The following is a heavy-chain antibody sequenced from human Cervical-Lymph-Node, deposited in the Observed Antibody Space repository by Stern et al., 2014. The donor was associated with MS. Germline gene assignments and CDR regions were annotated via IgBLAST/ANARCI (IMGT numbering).Heavy chain of an antibody. V-gene: IGHV4-59*11. CDR1: GGSISSHY. J-gene: IGHJ4*02. D-gene: IGHD6-19*01. Sequence: VQLVESGPGLVKPSETLSLTCTVSGGSISSHYWSWIRQPPGKRLEWIGYVYYSGSTNYNPSLKSRVTISVDTSKNQFSLRLSSVTAADTAMYYCARGGWSNDYWGQGTLVTVSS. CDR2: VYYSGST. CDR3: ARGGWSNDY.